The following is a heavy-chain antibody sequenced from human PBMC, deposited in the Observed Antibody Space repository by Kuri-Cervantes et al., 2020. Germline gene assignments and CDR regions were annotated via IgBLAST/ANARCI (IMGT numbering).Heavy chain of an antibody. D-gene: IGHD3-10*01. V-gene: IGHV4-59*08. J-gene: IGHJ5*02. Sequence: GSLRLSCTVSGGSISSYYWSWIRQPPGKGLEWIGYIYYSGSTNYNPSLKSRVTISVDTSKNQFSLKLSSVTAADTAVYYCASLRITMVWGVIGAQYNWFDPWGQGTLVTVSS. CDR3: ASLRITMVWGVIGAQYNWFDP. CDR1: GGSISSYY. CDR2: IYYSGST.